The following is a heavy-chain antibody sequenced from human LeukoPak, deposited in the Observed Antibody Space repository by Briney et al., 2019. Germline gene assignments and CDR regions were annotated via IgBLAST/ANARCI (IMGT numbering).Heavy chain of an antibody. V-gene: IGHV3-21*01. J-gene: IGHJ4*02. Sequence: PGGSLRLSCAASGFTFSSYSMNWVRQAPGKGPEWVSSITFSSSYIYYADSVKGRFTISRDNAKNSLYLQMDSLRDEDTAVYFCARFQSGSYYSDYWGQGTLVTVSS. D-gene: IGHD1-26*01. CDR3: ARFQSGSYYSDY. CDR2: ITFSSSYI. CDR1: GFTFSSYS.